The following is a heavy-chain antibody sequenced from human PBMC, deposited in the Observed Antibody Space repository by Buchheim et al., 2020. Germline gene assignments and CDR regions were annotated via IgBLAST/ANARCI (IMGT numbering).Heavy chain of an antibody. CDR3: VRHDVEFDY. CDR1: GYIFTNYV. V-gene: IGHV7-4-1*02. D-gene: IGHD3-3*01. Sequence: QVQLVQSGSELKKPGASVQVSCKTSGYIFTNYVLHWVRQAPGQGLEWMGWINTNTGNPTYAQGFTGRFVFSLDTSARTAFLQISSLKTEDTAVYYCVRHDVEFDYWGQGTL. J-gene: IGHJ4*02. CDR2: INTNTGNP.